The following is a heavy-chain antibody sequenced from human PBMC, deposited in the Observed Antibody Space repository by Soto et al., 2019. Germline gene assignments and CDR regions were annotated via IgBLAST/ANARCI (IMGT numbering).Heavy chain of an antibody. CDR2: IFNSGTT. V-gene: IGHV4-31*02. J-gene: IGHJ4*02. CDR3: ALALGPTTGLDY. CDR1: GASTVSHYH. Sequence: SETLSLTCSVSGASTVSHYHWTWIRQPPGKGLEWMGYIFNSGTTFYNPSLTSRLSISMDTSGNHFSLELRSVTAADTAVYYCALALGPTTGLDYWGQGTLVTGLL. D-gene: IGHD1-26*01.